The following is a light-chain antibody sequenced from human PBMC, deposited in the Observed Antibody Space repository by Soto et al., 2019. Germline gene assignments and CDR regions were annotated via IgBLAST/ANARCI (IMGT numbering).Light chain of an antibody. J-gene: IGLJ1*01. CDR2: EVS. V-gene: IGLV2-14*01. CDR3: SSYTSSSTGYV. CDR1: SSDVGGYNY. Sequence: ALTQPASVSGSPGQSITISCTATSSDVGGYNYVSWYQQHPGKAPKLMIYEVSNRPSGVSNRFSGSKSGNTASLTISGLQAEDEADYYCSSYTSSSTGYVFGTGTKLTVL.